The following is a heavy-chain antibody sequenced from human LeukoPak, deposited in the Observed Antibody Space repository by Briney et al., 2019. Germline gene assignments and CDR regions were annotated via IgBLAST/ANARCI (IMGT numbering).Heavy chain of an antibody. Sequence: GGSLRLSSGASGFTSGDYAMHWVRQAPGKGLERVSRISWSGGSVGYADSVKGRFTISTDNAKTSLYLQMNSLRVEDTALYYCARGGGSSTDDDFNIWGQGTMVTVS. D-gene: IGHD3-10*01. CDR1: GFTSGDYA. V-gene: IGHV3-9*02. J-gene: IGHJ3*02. CDR3: ARGGGSSTDDDFNI. CDR2: ISWSGGSV.